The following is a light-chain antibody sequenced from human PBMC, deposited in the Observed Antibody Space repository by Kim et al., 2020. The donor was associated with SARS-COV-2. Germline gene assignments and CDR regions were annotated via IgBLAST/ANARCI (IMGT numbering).Light chain of an antibody. CDR1: QDINIY. Sequence: DIQMTQSPSSLSASVGDRVTITCRASQDINIYLHWYQHKFGKAPKLLIYDASNLETGVPSRFSGSGSGTEFTLTISSLQPDDIATYFCQHYADLPYTFGQGTNLEI. CDR3: QHYADLPYT. J-gene: IGKJ2*01. CDR2: DAS. V-gene: IGKV1-33*01.